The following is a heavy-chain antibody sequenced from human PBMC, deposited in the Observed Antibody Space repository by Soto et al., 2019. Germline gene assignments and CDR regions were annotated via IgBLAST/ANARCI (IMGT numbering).Heavy chain of an antibody. V-gene: IGHV1-2*04. CDR1: GYTFTGYY. Sequence: ASVKVSCKASGYTFTGYYMHWVRQAPGQGLEWMGWINPNSGGTNYAQKFQGWVTMTRDTSISTAYMELSRLRSDDTAVYYCARGGSGGPPYYYYYGRAVWGQGTPVTVS. D-gene: IGHD6-19*01. J-gene: IGHJ6*02. CDR3: ARGGSGGPPYYYYYGRAV. CDR2: INPNSGGT.